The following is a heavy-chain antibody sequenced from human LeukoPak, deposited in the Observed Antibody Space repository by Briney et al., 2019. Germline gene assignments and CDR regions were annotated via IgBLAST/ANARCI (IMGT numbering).Heavy chain of an antibody. Sequence: GGSLRLSCAASGFTFSSYEMNWVRQAPGKGLEWVSYISSSGDTIYYADSVRGRLTISRDNAKNSLYLQMNSLRAEDTAVYYCARRGYSGSLDYWGQGTLVTVSS. J-gene: IGHJ4*02. D-gene: IGHD5-12*01. CDR1: GFTFSSYE. CDR2: ISSSGDTI. V-gene: IGHV3-48*03. CDR3: ARRGYSGSLDY.